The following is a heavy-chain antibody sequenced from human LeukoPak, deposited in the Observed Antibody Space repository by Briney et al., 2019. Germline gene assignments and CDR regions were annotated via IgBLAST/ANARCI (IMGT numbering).Heavy chain of an antibody. Sequence: GGSLRLSCAASGFTFSSYAMSWVRQAPGKGLEWVSTFSRIGDNTYYADSVKGRFTISSDNSKNTLYLQMNSLRAEDSAVYYCARNRGQLEYWGQGTLVTVSS. CDR3: ARNRGQLEY. V-gene: IGHV3-23*01. J-gene: IGHJ4*02. D-gene: IGHD1-14*01. CDR2: FSRIGDNT. CDR1: GFTFSSYA.